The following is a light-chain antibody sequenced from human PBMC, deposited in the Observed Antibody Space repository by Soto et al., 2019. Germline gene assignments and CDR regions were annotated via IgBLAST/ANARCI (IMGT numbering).Light chain of an antibody. J-gene: IGKJ5*01. V-gene: IGKV3-20*01. CDR2: GAS. CDR3: QQHGTSPIT. CDR1: QSVSSSY. Sequence: EIVFTQSPGTLSLSPGERATLSCSASQSVSSSYLAWYQQKPGQAPRLLIYGASSRATGIPDRFSGSGSGTDFTLTISRLEPEDFAVYYCQQHGTSPITFGQGTRLEIK.